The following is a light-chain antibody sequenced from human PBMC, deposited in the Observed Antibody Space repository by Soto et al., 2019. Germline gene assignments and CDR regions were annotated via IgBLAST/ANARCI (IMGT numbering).Light chain of an antibody. CDR1: QSVSSSY. J-gene: IGKJ4*02. V-gene: IGKV3-20*01. CDR2: GAS. Sequence: LTPSPGTMSLSPGERATLSCSASQSVSSSYLAWYQQKPGQAPRLLIFGASSRATGIPDRFSGSGSGTDFTLTISRLEPEDFAVYYCQQYGSSPHTFGEGTKVDIK. CDR3: QQYGSSPHT.